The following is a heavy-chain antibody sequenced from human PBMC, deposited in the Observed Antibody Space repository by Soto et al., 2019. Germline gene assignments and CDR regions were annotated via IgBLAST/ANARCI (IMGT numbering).Heavy chain of an antibody. D-gene: IGHD4-4*01. CDR1: GFPFSSYA. J-gene: IGHJ6*02. CDR3: AKDPLARRNYGHYYYSGMDV. Sequence: GGSLTLSCAASGFPFSSYAMSWVLQAPGKGLEWVSAISGSGGSTYYADSVKGRFTISRDNSKNTLYLQMNSLRAEDTAVYYCAKDPLARRNYGHYYYSGMDVWGQGTTAT. CDR2: ISGSGGST. V-gene: IGHV3-23*01.